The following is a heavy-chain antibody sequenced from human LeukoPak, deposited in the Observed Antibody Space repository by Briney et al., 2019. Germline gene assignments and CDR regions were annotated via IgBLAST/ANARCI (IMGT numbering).Heavy chain of an antibody. Sequence: SVKVSCKASGGTFSNYAITWVRQAPGQGLEWMGGIIPIFGTANYAQKFQGRVTITADESTTTVYMEVGRLRSEDTAVYYCARGPQGGYNYNWFDPWGQGTLVTVSS. D-gene: IGHD5-24*01. J-gene: IGHJ5*02. CDR1: GGTFSNYA. CDR2: IIPIFGTA. CDR3: ARGPQGGYNYNWFDP. V-gene: IGHV1-69*01.